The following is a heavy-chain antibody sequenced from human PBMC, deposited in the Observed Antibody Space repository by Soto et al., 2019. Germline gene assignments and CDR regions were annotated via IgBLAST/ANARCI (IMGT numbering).Heavy chain of an antibody. Sequence: GGSLRLSCTASGFTFGDYAMSWFRQAPGKGLEWVGFIRSKAYGGTTEYAASVKGRFTISRDDSKSIAYLQMNSLKTEDTAVYYCTREGYCSGGSCYRTDYWGQGTLVTVSS. CDR2: IRSKAYGGTT. J-gene: IGHJ4*02. CDR3: TREGYCSGGSCYRTDY. CDR1: GFTFGDYA. D-gene: IGHD2-15*01. V-gene: IGHV3-49*03.